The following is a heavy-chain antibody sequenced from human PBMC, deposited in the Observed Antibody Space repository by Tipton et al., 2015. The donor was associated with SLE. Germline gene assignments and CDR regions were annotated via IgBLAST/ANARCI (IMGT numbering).Heavy chain of an antibody. CDR3: ARVDSSGWYSVDY. Sequence: QSGPEVKKPGGSVKVSCKASGYSFNSYGISWVRQAPGQGLEWTGWTSAYNGYTNYAQNLQGRVTMTTDTSTTTAYMELKSLSSDDTAVYYCARVDSSGWYSVDYWGQGTLVTVSS. J-gene: IGHJ4*02. CDR1: GYSFNSYG. CDR2: TSAYNGYT. D-gene: IGHD6-19*01. V-gene: IGHV1-18*01.